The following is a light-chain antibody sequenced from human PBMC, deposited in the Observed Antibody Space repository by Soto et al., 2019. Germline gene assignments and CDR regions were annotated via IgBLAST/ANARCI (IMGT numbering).Light chain of an antibody. V-gene: IGKV1-39*01. CDR3: HQTYITPWM. Sequence: DIQMTQSPSSLSASVGDRVTITCRASQSISTYLNWYQQKPGKAPKLLIYAGSSLESGVPSRFTGSGSGTHFTLTISSLQPEDFATYCCHQTYITPWMFGQGTKVEIK. CDR2: AGS. CDR1: QSISTY. J-gene: IGKJ1*01.